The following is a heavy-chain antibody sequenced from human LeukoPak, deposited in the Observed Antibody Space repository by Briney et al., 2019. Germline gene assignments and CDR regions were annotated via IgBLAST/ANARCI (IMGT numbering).Heavy chain of an antibody. V-gene: IGHV3-21*01. D-gene: IGHD3-9*01. CDR1: GFTFSSYS. Sequence: GSLRLSCAASGFTFSSYSMNWVRQAPGKGLEWVSSISSSSSYIYYADSVKGRFTISRDNAKNSLYLQMNSLRAEDTAVYYCASQKRIYDILTGYYTPYYGMDVWGQGTTVTVSS. CDR3: ASQKRIYDILTGYYTPYYGMDV. J-gene: IGHJ6*02. CDR2: ISSSSSYI.